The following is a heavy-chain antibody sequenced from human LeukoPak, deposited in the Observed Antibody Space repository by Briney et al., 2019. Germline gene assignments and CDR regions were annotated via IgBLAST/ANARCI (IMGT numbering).Heavy chain of an antibody. CDR2: ISSNGGST. CDR1: GFTFSSYA. CDR3: ARLDIVATIRSYGMDV. Sequence: GGSLRLSCTASGFTFSSYAMHWVRQAPGKGLEYVSAISSNGGSTYYANSVKGRFTISRDNSKNTLYLQMGSLRAEDMAVYYCARLDIVATIRSYGMDVWGQGTTVTVSS. D-gene: IGHD5-12*01. V-gene: IGHV3-64*01. J-gene: IGHJ6*02.